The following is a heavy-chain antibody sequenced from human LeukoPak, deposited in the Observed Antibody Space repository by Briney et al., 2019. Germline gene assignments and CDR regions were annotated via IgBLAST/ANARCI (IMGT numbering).Heavy chain of an antibody. CDR2: INSDGSST. CDR3: AKDPVHDFWSGYRYFDY. D-gene: IGHD3-3*01. V-gene: IGHV3-74*01. CDR1: GFTFSSYW. J-gene: IGHJ4*02. Sequence: PGGSLRLSCAASGFTFSSYWMHWVRQAPGKGLVWVSRINSDGSSTSYADSVKGRFTISRDNSKNTLYLQMNSLRAEDTAVYYCAKDPVHDFWSGYRYFDYWGQGTLVTVSS.